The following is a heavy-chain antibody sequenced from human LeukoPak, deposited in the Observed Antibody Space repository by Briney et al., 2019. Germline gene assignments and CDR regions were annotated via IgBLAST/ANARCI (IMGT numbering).Heavy chain of an antibody. V-gene: IGHV3-48*01. CDR2: TNSGSETK. CDR1: GFTFSTYT. D-gene: IGHD2-21*02. J-gene: IGHJ3*02. CDR3: ARVGDPPI. Sequence: GGSLRLSCAASGFTFSTYTMSWVRQAPGKGLEWVSSTNSGSETKYYADSVKGRFTISRDNAKNSLYLQMNSLRAEDTAVYYCARVGDPPIWGQGTMVTVSS.